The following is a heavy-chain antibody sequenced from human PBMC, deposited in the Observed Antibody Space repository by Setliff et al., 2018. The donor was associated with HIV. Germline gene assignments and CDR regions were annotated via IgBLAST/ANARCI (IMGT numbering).Heavy chain of an antibody. CDR1: GYTFTTYG. CDR3: ARGTAPRPASVLEFLEWLFPNWFDP. Sequence: ASVKVSCKPSGYTFTTYGLSWVRQAPGQGLEWMGWISTYSDETSSSQNLQGRVTMTRDTSISTAYMELSSLRSDDTAVYYCARGTAPRPASVLEFLEWLFPNWFDPWGQGTLVTVSS. D-gene: IGHD3-3*02. J-gene: IGHJ5*02. V-gene: IGHV1-18*01. CDR2: ISTYSDET.